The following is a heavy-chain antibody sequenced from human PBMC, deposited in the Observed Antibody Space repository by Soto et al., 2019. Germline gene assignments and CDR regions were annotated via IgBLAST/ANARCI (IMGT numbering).Heavy chain of an antibody. CDR3: ARGVYCSSTSCYWGMDV. V-gene: IGHV4-39*01. Sequence: SETLSLTCTVSGGSISSGDYYWGWIRQPPGKGLEWIGSIYYSGSTYYNPSLKSRVTISVDTSKNQFSLKLSSVTAADTAVYYCARGVYCSSTSCYWGMDVWGQGTTVT. J-gene: IGHJ6*02. D-gene: IGHD2-2*01. CDR2: IYYSGST. CDR1: GGSISSGDYY.